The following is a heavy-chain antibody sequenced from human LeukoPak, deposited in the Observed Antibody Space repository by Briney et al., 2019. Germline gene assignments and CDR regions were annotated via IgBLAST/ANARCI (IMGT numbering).Heavy chain of an antibody. CDR2: IFSGGGA. D-gene: IGHD6-19*01. Sequence: GGSLRLSCAASGFSVSNNYMGWVRQAPGRGLEWVSVIFSGGGAYYAESVKGRFTVSRDNSKNTLYLQMNSLRVEDTAIYYCAGERGCSGWATFDYWGQGTLVTVSS. CDR1: GFSVSNNY. CDR3: AGERGCSGWATFDY. V-gene: IGHV3-66*01. J-gene: IGHJ4*02.